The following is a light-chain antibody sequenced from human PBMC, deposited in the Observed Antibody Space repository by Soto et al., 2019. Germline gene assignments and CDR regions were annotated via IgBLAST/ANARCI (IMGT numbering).Light chain of an antibody. CDR2: GAS. CDR3: QQHGSSPLR. CDR1: QSVSSSY. Sequence: EIVLAQSPGTLSLSPGERATLSCRASQSVSSSYLAWYQQKPGQAPRLLIYGASSRATGIPDRFSGSGSGTDFALTISRLEPEDFAVYYWQQHGSSPLRFGGGTKVEIK. J-gene: IGKJ4*02. V-gene: IGKV3-20*01.